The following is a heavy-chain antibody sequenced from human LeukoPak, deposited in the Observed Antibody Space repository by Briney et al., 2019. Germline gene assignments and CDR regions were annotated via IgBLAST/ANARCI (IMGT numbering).Heavy chain of an antibody. CDR3: ARDDGDY. J-gene: IGHJ4*02. Sequence: ASVKVSCKASGYTFSDYHLHWVRQAPGQGLEWMGWIKPDSGATYFVQKFQGRATMTRDTSITTAYMELSTLRSDDTAVYYCARDDGDYWGQGTLVTVSS. CDR1: GYTFSDYH. CDR2: IKPDSGAT. V-gene: IGHV1-2*02.